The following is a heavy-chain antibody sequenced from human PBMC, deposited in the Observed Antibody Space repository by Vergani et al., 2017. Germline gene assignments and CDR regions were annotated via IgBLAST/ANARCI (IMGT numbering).Heavy chain of an antibody. D-gene: IGHD2-15*01. Sequence: VQLVESGGGLAQPGTSLRLSCAGSGFRVTDYYMAWVRQAPGKGLEWVASIRSDESRRYYGDSMEGPFTISRDNSKNTLYLQMKSLRPEDTAVYYCAKEGGGYCSGGTCYPEYWGQGTLVIVSS. J-gene: IGHJ4*02. CDR2: IRSDESRR. CDR1: GFRVTDYY. CDR3: AKEGGGYCSGGTCYPEY. V-gene: IGHV3-30*02.